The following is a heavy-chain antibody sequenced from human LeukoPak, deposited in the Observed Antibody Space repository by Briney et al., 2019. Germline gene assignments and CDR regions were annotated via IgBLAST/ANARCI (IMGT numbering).Heavy chain of an antibody. CDR1: GFTFSRYG. V-gene: IGHV3-23*01. J-gene: IGHJ4*01. D-gene: IGHD3-22*01. CDR2: ISGSGDST. CDR3: VSWAHSGYWIAASDY. Sequence: GGSLRLSCAASGFTFSRYGMTWVRQAPGKGLEWVSAISGSGDSTYYADFVKGRFTISRDNSGTTLYLQMNSLRAEDTALYYCVSWAHSGYWIAASDYWGHGTLVTVSS.